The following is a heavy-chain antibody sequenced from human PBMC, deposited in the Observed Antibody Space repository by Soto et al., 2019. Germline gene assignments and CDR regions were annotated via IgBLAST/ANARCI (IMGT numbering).Heavy chain of an antibody. D-gene: IGHD2-2*01. V-gene: IGHV1-69*02. CDR2: IIPILGIA. Sequence: SVKVSCKASGGTFSSYTISWVRQAPGQGLEWMGRIIPILGIANYAQKFQGRVTITADKSTSTAYMELSSLRSEDTAVYYCALRISAAEDIVVVPAAMESDYWGQGTLVTVSS. CDR3: ALRISAAEDIVVVPAAMESDY. CDR1: GGTFSSYT. J-gene: IGHJ4*02.